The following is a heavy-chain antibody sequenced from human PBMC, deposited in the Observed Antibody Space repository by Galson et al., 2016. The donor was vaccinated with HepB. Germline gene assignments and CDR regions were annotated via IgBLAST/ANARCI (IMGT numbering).Heavy chain of an antibody. D-gene: IGHD3-10*01. Sequence: PALVIPTQTLTLTCTFSGFSLNIDGEGVGWIRQPPGKALEWLALVYWNDDKRYRPSLKTRHTITKDASKKQVFLKMTNMDPADTATYYCAHIGLRFGDLLLDYWGQGARVTVSS. CDR2: VYWNDDK. CDR3: AHIGLRFGDLLLDY. CDR1: GFSLNIDGEG. J-gene: IGHJ4*02. V-gene: IGHV2-5*01.